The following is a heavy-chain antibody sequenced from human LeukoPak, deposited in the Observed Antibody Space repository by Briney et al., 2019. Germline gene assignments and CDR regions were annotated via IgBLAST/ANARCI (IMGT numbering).Heavy chain of an antibody. CDR1: GYTFTGYY. V-gene: IGHV1-2*02. CDR3: ARQCGTSSNTFDY. J-gene: IGHJ4*02. Sequence: ASVKVSCKASGYTFTGYYIHWVRQAPGQGLEWMGWISPNSGATNYAQKFQGRVTMARDTSSNTAYMDVSRLISDDTAVYYCARQCGTSSNTFDYWGQGTLVTVSS. D-gene: IGHD6-6*01. CDR2: ISPNSGAT.